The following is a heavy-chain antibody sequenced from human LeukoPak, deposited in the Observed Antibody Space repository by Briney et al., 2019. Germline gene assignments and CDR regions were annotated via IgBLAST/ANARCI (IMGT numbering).Heavy chain of an antibody. D-gene: IGHD2-2*01. J-gene: IGHJ4*02. Sequence: GGSLRLSCAASGFTFSNAWMSWVRQAPGKGLEWVGRIKSKTDGGTTDYAAPVKGRFTISRDDSKNTLYLQMNSLKTEDTAVYYFIERVPAAQTFSDYWGQGTLITVSS. V-gene: IGHV3-15*01. CDR1: GFTFSNAW. CDR3: IERVPAAQTFSDY. CDR2: IKSKTDGGTT.